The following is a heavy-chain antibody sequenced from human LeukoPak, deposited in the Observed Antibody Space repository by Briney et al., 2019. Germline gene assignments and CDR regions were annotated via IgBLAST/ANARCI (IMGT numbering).Heavy chain of an antibody. Sequence: GESLKISCKGSGYSFTSYWIGWVRQMPGKGLEWMGIIYPGDSDTRYSPSFQGQVTISADKSISPAYLQWSSLKASDTAMYYCARRLAYYDILTGYYAGHAFDIWGQGTMVTVSS. J-gene: IGHJ3*02. D-gene: IGHD3-9*01. CDR3: ARRLAYYDILTGYYAGHAFDI. CDR2: IYPGDSDT. V-gene: IGHV5-51*01. CDR1: GYSFTSYW.